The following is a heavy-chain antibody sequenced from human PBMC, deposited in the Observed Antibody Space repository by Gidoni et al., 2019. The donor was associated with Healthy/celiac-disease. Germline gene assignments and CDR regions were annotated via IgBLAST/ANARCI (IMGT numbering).Heavy chain of an antibody. CDR1: GGSISSYY. V-gene: IGHV4-59*01. CDR2: INYSGST. Sequence: QVQLQESGPGLVKPSETLSLTCTVSGGSISSYYWSWIRQPPGKGQEWIGYINYSGSTNYNPSLKSGVAISVDTSKNQSSLKLSSVTAADTAVYYCARVGGIWGSYRYTAYWGFDYWGQGTLVTVSS. D-gene: IGHD3-16*02. CDR3: ARVGGIWGSYRYTAYWGFDY. J-gene: IGHJ4*02.